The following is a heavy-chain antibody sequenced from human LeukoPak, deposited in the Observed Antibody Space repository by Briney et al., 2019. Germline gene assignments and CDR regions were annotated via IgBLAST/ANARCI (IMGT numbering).Heavy chain of an antibody. Sequence: PGGSLRLSCAASGFSFSSYTMNWVRQAPGKGLEWVSSISTGSNYIYYADSVKDRFAISRDNAKNSLYLQLNSLRAEDTAVYYCARDWGGDFDYWGQGTLVTVSS. CDR2: ISTGSNYI. CDR3: ARDWGGDFDY. CDR1: GFSFSSYT. V-gene: IGHV3-21*01. J-gene: IGHJ4*02. D-gene: IGHD3-10*01.